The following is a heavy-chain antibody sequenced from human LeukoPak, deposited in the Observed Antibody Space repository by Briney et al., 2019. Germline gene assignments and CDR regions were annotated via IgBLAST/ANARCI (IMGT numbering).Heavy chain of an antibody. J-gene: IGHJ4*02. D-gene: IGHD5-24*01. CDR1: GDSISSFY. V-gene: IGHV4-59*01. CDR2: IYYSGST. CDR3: ARDWTDGDNHAGFDH. Sequence: SGTLSLTCTVSGDSISSFYWSWVRQPPGKGLEWIGYIYYSGSTKYNPSLKSRVTISVDTSNNQFSLKLRSVTAADTAVYYCARDWTDGDNHAGFDHWGQGTLVTVSS.